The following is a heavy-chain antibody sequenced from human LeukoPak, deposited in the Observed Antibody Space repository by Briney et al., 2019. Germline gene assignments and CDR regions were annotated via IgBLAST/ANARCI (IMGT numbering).Heavy chain of an antibody. J-gene: IGHJ4*02. CDR3: AKDPIGITGTTGDY. Sequence: GGSLRLSCAASGFTFSSYGMHWVRQAPGKGLEWVAFIRYDGSNKYYADSVKGRFTISGDNSKNTLYLQMNSLRAEDTAVYYCAKDPIGITGTTGDYWGQGTLVTVSS. CDR2: IRYDGSNK. D-gene: IGHD1-7*01. V-gene: IGHV3-30*02. CDR1: GFTFSSYG.